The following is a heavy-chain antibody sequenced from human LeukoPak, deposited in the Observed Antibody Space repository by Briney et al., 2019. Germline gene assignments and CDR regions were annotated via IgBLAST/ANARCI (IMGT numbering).Heavy chain of an antibody. CDR2: IKSKTDGGTT. V-gene: IGHV3-15*01. Sequence: PGGSLRLSCAASGFTFSSYSMNWVRQAPGKGLEWVGRIKSKTDGGTTDYAAPVKGRFTISRDDSKNTLYLQMNSLKTEDTAVYYCTTTIHYYYDSGDYRGYFDYWGQGTLVTVS. J-gene: IGHJ4*02. D-gene: IGHD3-22*01. CDR1: GFTFSSYS. CDR3: TTTIHYYYDSGDYRGYFDY.